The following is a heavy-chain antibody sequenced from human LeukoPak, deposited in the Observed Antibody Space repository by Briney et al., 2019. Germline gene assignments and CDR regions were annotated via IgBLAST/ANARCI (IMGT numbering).Heavy chain of an antibody. CDR1: GFTFSSFA. V-gene: IGHV3-23*01. CDR3: AKINHPKYCSSTSCYTDFDY. D-gene: IGHD2-2*02. J-gene: IGHJ4*02. Sequence: GGSLRLSCAASGFTFSSFAMSWVRQAPGKGLEWVSTISSSGSGTYYADSVKGRFTISRDNSNNALYLQMNSLRAEDTAVYYCAKINHPKYCSSTSCYTDFDYWGQGTLVTVSS. CDR2: ISSSGSGT.